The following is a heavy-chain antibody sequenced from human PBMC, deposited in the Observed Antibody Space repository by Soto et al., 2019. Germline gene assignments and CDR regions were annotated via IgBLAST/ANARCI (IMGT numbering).Heavy chain of an antibody. D-gene: IGHD6-6*01. CDR2: IYYSGTT. CDR1: DGSISSHY. Sequence: PSETLSLTCTVSDGSISSHYWSWIRQPPGKGLEWLGYIYYSGTTNYNPSLKSRVTISVDTSKNQFSLKLSSVTAADTAVYYCARGMYSSTSGPSDYWGRGTLVTVSS. CDR3: ARGMYSSTSGPSDY. J-gene: IGHJ4*02. V-gene: IGHV4-59*11.